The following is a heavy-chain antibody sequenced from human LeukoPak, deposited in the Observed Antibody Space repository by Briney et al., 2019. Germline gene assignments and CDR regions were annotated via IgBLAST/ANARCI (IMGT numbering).Heavy chain of an antibody. Sequence: GGSLRLFCAASGFTFSSYSMNWVRQAPGKGLEWVSYISSSSSTIYYADSAKGRFTISRDNAKNSLYLQMNSLRAEDTAVYYCARAHGDYYDSSGYYWGQGTLVTVSS. V-gene: IGHV3-48*01. CDR3: ARAHGDYYDSSGYY. CDR1: GFTFSSYS. CDR2: ISSSSSTI. D-gene: IGHD3-22*01. J-gene: IGHJ4*02.